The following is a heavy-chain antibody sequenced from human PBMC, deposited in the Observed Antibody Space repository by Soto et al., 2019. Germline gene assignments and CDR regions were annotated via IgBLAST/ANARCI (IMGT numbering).Heavy chain of an antibody. V-gene: IGHV4-59*01. Sequence: PSETLSLTCTVPGRSISSYYWSWIRQPPGKGLEWIGYIYYSGSTNYNPSLKSRVTISVDTSKNQFSLKLTSVTAADTAVYYCARRYYGMDVWGQGTTVTVSS. CDR1: GRSISSYY. J-gene: IGHJ6*02. CDR3: ARRYYGMDV. CDR2: IYYSGST.